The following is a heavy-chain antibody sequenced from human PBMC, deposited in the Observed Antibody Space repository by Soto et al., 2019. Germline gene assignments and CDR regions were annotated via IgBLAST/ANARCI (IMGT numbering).Heavy chain of an antibody. D-gene: IGHD3-9*01. CDR3: ARDSFDILTGYDAFDI. CDR1: GFTFSSYW. J-gene: IGHJ3*02. Sequence: GGSLRLSCAASGFTFSSYWMSWVCQAPGKGLKWVANIKQDGSEKYYVDSVKGRFTISRDNAKNSLYLQMNSLRAEDTAVYYCARDSFDILTGYDAFDIWGQGTMVTVSS. V-gene: IGHV3-7*01. CDR2: IKQDGSEK.